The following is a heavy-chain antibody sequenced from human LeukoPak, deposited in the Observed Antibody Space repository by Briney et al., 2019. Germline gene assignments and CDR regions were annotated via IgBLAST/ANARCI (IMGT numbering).Heavy chain of an antibody. CDR1: GFTFRNYG. CDR3: ARDGCSSTSCYHYELTS. CDR2: IWYDGSNK. J-gene: IGHJ5*02. D-gene: IGHD2-2*01. Sequence: PGRSLRLSCVASGFTFRNYGMHWVRQAPGKGLEWVAVIWYDGSNKYYADSVKGRFTISRDNSKNTLYLQMNSLRAEDTAVYYCARDGCSSTSCYHYELTSWGQGTLATVSS. V-gene: IGHV3-33*01.